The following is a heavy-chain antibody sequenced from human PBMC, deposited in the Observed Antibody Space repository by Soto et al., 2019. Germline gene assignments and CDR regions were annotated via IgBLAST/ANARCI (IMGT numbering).Heavy chain of an antibody. V-gene: IGHV3-23*01. CDR3: AKSQSSYSSEKSDY. CDR1: GFTFSSYA. J-gene: IGHJ4*02. D-gene: IGHD6-19*01. Sequence: QPGGSLRLSCAASGFTFSSYAMSWVRQAPGKGLEWISAISGSGGSTYYADSVKGRFTISRDNSKNTLYLQMNSLRAEDTAVYYCAKSQSSYSSEKSDYWGQGTLVTVSS. CDR2: ISGSGGST.